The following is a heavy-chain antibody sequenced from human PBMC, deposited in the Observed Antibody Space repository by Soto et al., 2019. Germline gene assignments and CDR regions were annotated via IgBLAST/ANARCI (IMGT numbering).Heavy chain of an antibody. CDR3: AAQAAGRFVPFDY. CDR1: GFTFTTYA. J-gene: IGHJ4*02. Sequence: EVQLLESGGGWAQPGGSLRLSCVASGFTFTTYAVSWVRQAPGKGLEWVSSINGNGEISHYAESVKGRFTISRDSSEHTLHLQMSSLRAEDTAIYYCAAQAAGRFVPFDYWGQGVLVTVSS. V-gene: IGHV3-23*01. D-gene: IGHD2-15*01. CDR2: INGNGEIS.